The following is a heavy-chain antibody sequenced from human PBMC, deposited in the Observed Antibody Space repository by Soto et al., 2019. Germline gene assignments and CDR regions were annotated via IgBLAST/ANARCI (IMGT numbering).Heavy chain of an antibody. CDR2: INHSGST. Sequence: SDTLSLTYAVYGGSFSGYYWSWIRQPPGKGLEWIGEINHSGSTNYNPSLKSRVTISVDTSKNQFSLKLSSVTAADTAVYYCARVASSSAGGLLWFGGPGTLVT. CDR1: GGSFSGYY. CDR3: ARVASSSAGGLLWF. J-gene: IGHJ4*02. D-gene: IGHD3-10*01. V-gene: IGHV4-34*01.